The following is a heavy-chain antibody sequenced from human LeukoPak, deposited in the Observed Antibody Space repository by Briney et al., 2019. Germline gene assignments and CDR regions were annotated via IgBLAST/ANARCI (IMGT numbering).Heavy chain of an antibody. D-gene: IGHD3-22*01. J-gene: IGHJ3*02. Sequence: SETLSLTCAVYGGSFSGYYWSWIRQSPGKGLAWTGEINHSGSTNYNPSLKSPVTISVDTSKNQFSLKLNSVTAADTAVYYCAREAYYDSSGRFEGAFDIWGQGTMVTVSS. V-gene: IGHV4-34*01. CDR1: GGSFSGYY. CDR3: AREAYYDSSGRFEGAFDI. CDR2: INHSGST.